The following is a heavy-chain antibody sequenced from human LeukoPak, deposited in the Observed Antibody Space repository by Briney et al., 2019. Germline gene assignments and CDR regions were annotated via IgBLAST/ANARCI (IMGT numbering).Heavy chain of an antibody. CDR1: GFTFSSYE. J-gene: IGHJ4*02. Sequence: PGGSLRLSCAASGFTFSSYEMNWVRQAPGKGLEWVAVISYDGSNKYYADSVKGRFTISRDNSKNTLYLQMNSLRAEDTAVYYCAKDLYSSGWTVLYYYDSSGIFDYWGQGTLVTVSS. CDR2: ISYDGSNK. D-gene: IGHD3-22*01. V-gene: IGHV3-30*18. CDR3: AKDLYSSGWTVLYYYDSSGIFDY.